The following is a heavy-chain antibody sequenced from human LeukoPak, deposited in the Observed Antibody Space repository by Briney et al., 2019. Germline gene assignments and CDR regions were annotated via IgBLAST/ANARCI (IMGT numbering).Heavy chain of an antibody. D-gene: IGHD1-1*01. V-gene: IGHV3-30*04. J-gene: IGHJ3*02. CDR2: ILHDGSKK. CDR3: AEGGTQGAFDI. Sequence: GGSLRLSCAVSGFTFSSYAMHWVRQAPGKGLEWAALILHDGSKKYYADSVKGRFTISRDNSKSTLYLQMNSLRAEDTAVYYCAEGGTQGAFDIWGQGTMVTVSS. CDR1: GFTFSSYA.